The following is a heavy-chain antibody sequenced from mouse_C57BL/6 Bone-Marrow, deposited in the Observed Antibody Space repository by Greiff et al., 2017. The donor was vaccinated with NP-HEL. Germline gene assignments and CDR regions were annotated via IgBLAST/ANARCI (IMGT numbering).Heavy chain of an antibody. CDR2: ISDGGSYT. CDR3: ARRENWVFAY. D-gene: IGHD4-1*01. CDR1: GFTFSSYA. Sequence: EVKVVESGGGLVKPGGSLKLSCAASGFTFSSYAMSWVRQTPEKRLEWVATISDGGSYTYYPDNVKGRFTISRDNAKNNLYLQMSHLKSEDTAMYYCARRENWVFAYWGQGTLVTVSA. J-gene: IGHJ3*01. V-gene: IGHV5-4*03.